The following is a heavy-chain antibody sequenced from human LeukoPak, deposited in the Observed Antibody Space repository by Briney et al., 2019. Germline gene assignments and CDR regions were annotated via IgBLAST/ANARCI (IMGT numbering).Heavy chain of an antibody. D-gene: IGHD2/OR15-2a*01. CDR2: IGPYNGDT. CDR1: GYTLTSYG. V-gene: IGHV1-18*01. Sequence: ASVKVSCKASGYTLTSYGFSWVRQPPGQGLEWMGWIGPYNGDTNYAHKFQDRLTISTDTSTSTAYMELRSLRSDDTAVYYCGGDLCNNCSCQGWLHPWGQGTLVTVSS. CDR3: GGDLCNNCSCQGWLHP. J-gene: IGHJ5*02.